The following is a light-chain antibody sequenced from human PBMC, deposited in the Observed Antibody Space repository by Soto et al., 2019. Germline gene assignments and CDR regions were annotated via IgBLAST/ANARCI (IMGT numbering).Light chain of an antibody. CDR2: GAS. CDR3: QQYNKWPLT. Sequence: EMVMTQSPATLSVSPGERATLSCWASQSVYTTLAWYQQKPGQAPRLLIYGASTRATGIPARFSGTGSATEFTLTISSLQSEDSAVYYCQQYNKWPLTFGGGTKVEI. CDR1: QSVYTT. V-gene: IGKV3-15*01. J-gene: IGKJ4*01.